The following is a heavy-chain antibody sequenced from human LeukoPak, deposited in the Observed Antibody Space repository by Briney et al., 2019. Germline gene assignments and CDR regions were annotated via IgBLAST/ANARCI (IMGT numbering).Heavy chain of an antibody. CDR1: GFTFSTYG. CDR2: ISYDGSNK. D-gene: IGHD3-10*01. J-gene: IGHJ6*02. CDR3: ARTYGSGSLNYYYGMDV. Sequence: GGSLRLSCAASGFTFSTYGMHWVRQAPGKGLEWVAVISYDGSNKYYADSVKGRFTISRDNSKNTLYLQMNSLRAEDTAVYYCARTYGSGSLNYYYGMDVWGQGTTVTVSS. V-gene: IGHV3-30*19.